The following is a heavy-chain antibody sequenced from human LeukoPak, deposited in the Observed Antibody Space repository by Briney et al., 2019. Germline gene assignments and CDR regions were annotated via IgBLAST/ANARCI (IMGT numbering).Heavy chain of an antibody. CDR1: GYTFTGYY. CDR3: ARALMYYYDSSGPCKGAFDI. Sequence: VASVKVSCTASGYTFTGYYMHWVRQAPGQGLEWMGWINPNSGGTNYAQKFQGWVTMTRDTSISTAYMELSRLRSDDTAVYYCARALMYYYDSSGPCKGAFDIWGQGTMVTVSS. D-gene: IGHD3-22*01. V-gene: IGHV1-2*04. CDR2: INPNSGGT. J-gene: IGHJ3*02.